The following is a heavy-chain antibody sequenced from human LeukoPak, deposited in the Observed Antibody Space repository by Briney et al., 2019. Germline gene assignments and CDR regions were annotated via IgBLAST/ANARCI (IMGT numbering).Heavy chain of an antibody. CDR2: IWRDGSNK. J-gene: IGHJ4*02. Sequence: SLRLSCIASGFTFSHYGFHWVRQAPGKGLEWVAVIWRDGSNKYYGDSVKGRFIIYRDDSQNTVYLQMNSLRAEDTAVYYCAKDAQRGFDYSNSLEYWGQGSLVTVSS. D-gene: IGHD4-11*01. V-gene: IGHV3-33*06. CDR3: AKDAQRGFDYSNSLEY. CDR1: GFTFSHYG.